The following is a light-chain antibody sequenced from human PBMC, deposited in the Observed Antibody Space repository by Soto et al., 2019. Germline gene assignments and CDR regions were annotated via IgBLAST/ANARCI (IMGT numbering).Light chain of an antibody. J-gene: IGLJ2*01. V-gene: IGLV3-21*02. CDR2: DDN. Sequence: SYELTQPPSVSVAPGQSARITCGGNNIGSQSVHWYQQKPGQAPVLVVYDDNDRPSGIPERFSGSKSGNTATLSITRVGAGDGGDNYCQVWLSGSDHAVFGGGTNLPAL. CDR1: NIGSQS. CDR3: QVWLSGSDHAV.